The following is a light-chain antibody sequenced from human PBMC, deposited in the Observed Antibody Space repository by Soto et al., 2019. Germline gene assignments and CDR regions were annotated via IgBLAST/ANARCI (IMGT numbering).Light chain of an antibody. CDR1: QSISRH. J-gene: IGKJ5*01. Sequence: DIHMTQSPSSLSPSVGDRVTFTCRASQSISRHLNWYQQKAGRAPRLIIYGASNLQTGVPSRFSARGSGTEFTLTISSLLPEDFATYFCQQGYSTPVTFGQGTR. V-gene: IGKV1-39*01. CDR3: QQGYSTPVT. CDR2: GAS.